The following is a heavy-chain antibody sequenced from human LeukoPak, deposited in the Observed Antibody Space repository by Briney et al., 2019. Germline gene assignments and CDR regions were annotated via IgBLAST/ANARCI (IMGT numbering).Heavy chain of an antibody. CDR2: IYPGDSDT. CDR1: GSIFTSYW. CDR3: ARLLGVDYGEIWFDP. D-gene: IGHD4-17*01. Sequence: GASLQISGKGSGSIFTSYWIGWGRQLPGKGLEGMGIIYPGDSDTRYSPSFQGQVTISADKSISTAYLQWSSLKASDTAMYYCARLLGVDYGEIWFDPWGQGTLVTVSS. V-gene: IGHV5-51*01. J-gene: IGHJ5*02.